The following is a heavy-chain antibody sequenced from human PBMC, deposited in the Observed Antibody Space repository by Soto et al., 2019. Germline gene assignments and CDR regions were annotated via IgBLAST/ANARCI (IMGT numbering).Heavy chain of an antibody. Sequence: GGSLRLSCTASGFTFGDYAMSWFRQAPGKGLEWVGFIRSKAYGGTIEYAASVKGRFTISRDDSKSIAYLQMNSLKTEETAIYYCTRFGGYSDFWSGPAGGPTFDYWGQGTLVTVSS. CDR3: TRFGGYSDFWSGPAGGPTFDY. CDR2: IRSKAYGGTI. V-gene: IGHV3-49*03. J-gene: IGHJ4*02. CDR1: GFTFGDYA. D-gene: IGHD3-3*01.